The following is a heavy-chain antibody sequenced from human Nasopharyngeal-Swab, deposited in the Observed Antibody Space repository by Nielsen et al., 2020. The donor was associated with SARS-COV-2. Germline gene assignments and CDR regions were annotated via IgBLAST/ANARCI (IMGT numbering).Heavy chain of an antibody. D-gene: IGHD3-10*01. Sequence: GESLKISCVGSGFTFGTPAMTWVRQAPGKGLEWVSSVSESGDVTYYADSVMGRFTISRDNSKNTLYLQMNSLRAEDTAVYYCAMGSSGTTGEGYWGQGALVTVSS. J-gene: IGHJ4*02. CDR1: GFTFGTPA. V-gene: IGHV3-23*01. CDR3: AMGSSGTTGEGY. CDR2: VSESGDVT.